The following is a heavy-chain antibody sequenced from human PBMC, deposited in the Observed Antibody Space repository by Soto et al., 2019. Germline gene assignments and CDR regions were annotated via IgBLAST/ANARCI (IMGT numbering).Heavy chain of an antibody. Sequence: SETLSLTCTISGGSISFYYWSWIRQSPRQGLEWIGYVYDNGRPYYSPSLKSRVTISADTSKNQISLKLTSATAADTAVYYCARGLGSSPPLYWGRGTLVTVSS. J-gene: IGHJ4*02. CDR1: GGSISFYY. CDR2: VYDNGRP. V-gene: IGHV4-59*01. D-gene: IGHD2-2*02. CDR3: ARGLGSSPPLY.